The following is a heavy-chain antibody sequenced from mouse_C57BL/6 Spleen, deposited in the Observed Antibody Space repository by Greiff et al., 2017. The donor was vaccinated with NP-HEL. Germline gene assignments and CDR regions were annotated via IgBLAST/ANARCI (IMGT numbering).Heavy chain of an antibody. CDR3: ARFSRAYAMDY. J-gene: IGHJ4*01. CDR2: VYPGDGDT. Sequence: VQLQQSGAELVKPGASVKISCKASGYAFSSYWMNWVKQRPGKGLEWIGQVYPGDGDTNYNGKFKGKATLTADKSSSTAYMQLSSLTSEDSAVYFCARFSRAYAMDYWGQGTSVTVSS. V-gene: IGHV1-80*01. D-gene: IGHD3-3*01. CDR1: GYAFSSYW.